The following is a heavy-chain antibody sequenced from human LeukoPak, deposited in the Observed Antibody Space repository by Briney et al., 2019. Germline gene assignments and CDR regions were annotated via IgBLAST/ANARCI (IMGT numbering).Heavy chain of an antibody. Sequence: PSETLSLTCTVSGGSISSSSYYWGWIRQPPGKGLEWIGSIYYSGSTYYNPSLKSRVTISVDTSKNQFSLKLSSVTAADPAVYYCARSLNGDGGKHLWGYWGQGTLVTVSS. CDR3: ARSLNGDGGKHLWGY. CDR2: IYYSGST. V-gene: IGHV4-39*01. CDR1: GGSISSSSYY. J-gene: IGHJ4*02. D-gene: IGHD2-15*01.